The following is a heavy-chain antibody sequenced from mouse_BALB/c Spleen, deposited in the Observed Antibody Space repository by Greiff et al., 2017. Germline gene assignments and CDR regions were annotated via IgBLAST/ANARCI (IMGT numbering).Heavy chain of an antibody. CDR1: GYTFTDYW. V-gene: IGHV1-69*01. Sequence: QVQLQQPGAELVMPGASVKMSCKASGYTFTDYWMHWVKQRPGQGLEWIGAIDTSDSYTSYNQKFKGKATLTVDESSSTAYMQLSSLTSEDSAVYYCAFTTATSYYFDYWGQGTTLTVSS. D-gene: IGHD1-2*01. CDR2: IDTSDSYT. CDR3: AFTTATSYYFDY. J-gene: IGHJ2*01.